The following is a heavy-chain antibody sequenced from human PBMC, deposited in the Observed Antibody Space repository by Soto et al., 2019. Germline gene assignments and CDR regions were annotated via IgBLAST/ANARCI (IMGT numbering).Heavy chain of an antibody. CDR2: ISASDGST. Sequence: GKVSCKASGYAFSFGFSWVRQAPGQGLEWMGWISASDGSTNSAQKFRGRISLTTDTSTNTAYLDLLSLTSDDAAVYFCATYYFGSGSYYRFDNWGQGTLVTVSS. CDR1: GYAFSFG. J-gene: IGHJ4*02. D-gene: IGHD3-10*01. V-gene: IGHV1-18*01. CDR3: ATYYFGSGSYYRFDN.